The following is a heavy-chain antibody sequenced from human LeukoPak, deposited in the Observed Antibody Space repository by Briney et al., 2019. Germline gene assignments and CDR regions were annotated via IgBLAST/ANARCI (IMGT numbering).Heavy chain of an antibody. CDR3: ARDWVAGVPFDAFDI. CDR2: IKEDGSEK. V-gene: IGHV3-7*03. J-gene: IGHJ3*02. Sequence: GGSLRLPCAASGFTLSSYWMSWVRQAPGKGLEWVANIKEDGSEKYYVVSVKGRFTISRDNAQNSVYLHMNSLTAEDTALYYCARDWVAGVPFDAFDIWGQGTMVSVSS. CDR1: GFTLSSYW. D-gene: IGHD3-10*01.